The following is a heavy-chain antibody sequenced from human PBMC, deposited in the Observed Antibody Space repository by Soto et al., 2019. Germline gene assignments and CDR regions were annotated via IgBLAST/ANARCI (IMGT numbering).Heavy chain of an antibody. Sequence: EVQLVESGGGLVQPGGSLSLSCEASGFSLRNFWLTGVARAPGKRPEGVANIKQDGSATYYMDSVRGRFTISRDNANNSLFLQMNSLRAEDTALYYCARWTTALDYWGQGALVTVSS. CDR3: ARWTTALDY. CDR1: GFSLRNFW. V-gene: IGHV3-7*03. CDR2: IKQDGSAT. J-gene: IGHJ4*02. D-gene: IGHD4-17*01.